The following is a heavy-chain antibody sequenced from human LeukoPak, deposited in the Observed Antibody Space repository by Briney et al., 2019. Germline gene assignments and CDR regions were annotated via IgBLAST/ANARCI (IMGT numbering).Heavy chain of an antibody. CDR1: GFTVSSNY. J-gene: IGHJ4*02. CDR2: IYSGGST. V-gene: IGHV3-66*01. Sequence: GGSLRLSCAASGFTVSSNYMSWVRQAPGKGLEWVSVIYSGGSTYYADSVKGRFTISRDNSKNTLYPQMNSLRAEDTAVYYCARESSDSSGYYYFDYWGQGTLVTVSS. D-gene: IGHD3-22*01. CDR3: ARESSDSSGYYYFDY.